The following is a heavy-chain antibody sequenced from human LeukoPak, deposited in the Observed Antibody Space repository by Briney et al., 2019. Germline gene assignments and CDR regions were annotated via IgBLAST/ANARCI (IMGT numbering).Heavy chain of an antibody. J-gene: IGHJ4*02. CDR3: ATTYYYGSGSYSLVY. CDR1: GGSISSYY. Sequence: PSETLSLTRTVSGGSISSYYWSWIRQPPGKGLEWIGYIYYSGSTNYNPSLKSRVTISEDTSKNQFSLKLSSVTAADTAVYCCATTYYYGSGSYSLVYWGQGTLVTVSS. CDR2: IYYSGST. D-gene: IGHD3-10*01. V-gene: IGHV4-59*01.